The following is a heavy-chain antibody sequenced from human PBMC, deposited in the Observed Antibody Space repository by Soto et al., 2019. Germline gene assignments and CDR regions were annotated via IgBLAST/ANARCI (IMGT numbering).Heavy chain of an antibody. CDR2: ISWNSGSI. CDR3: AKDMKRGFWSGYYVPYYYYGMDV. CDR1: GFTFDDYA. D-gene: IGHD3-3*01. Sequence: EVQLVESGGGLVQPGRSLRLSCAASGFTFDDYAMHWVRQAPGKGLEWVSGISWNSGSIGYADSVKGRFTISRDNAKNSLYLQMNSLRAEDTALYYCAKDMKRGFWSGYYVPYYYYGMDVWGQGTTVTVSS. V-gene: IGHV3-9*01. J-gene: IGHJ6*02.